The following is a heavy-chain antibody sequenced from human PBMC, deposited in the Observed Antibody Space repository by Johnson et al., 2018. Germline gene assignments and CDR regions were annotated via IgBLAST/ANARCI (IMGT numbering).Heavy chain of an antibody. Sequence: QVQLVESGGGVVQPGRSLRLSCAASGFTFSTYGIHWVRQAPGKGLEWVAVIAYDGTNKYYADYVKGRFTISRANSKKTLYLQMSSLRAEDTAVYFCAKALFSGYDYYYMDVWGKGTTVTVSS. CDR3: AKALFSGYDYYYMDV. D-gene: IGHD2-15*01. J-gene: IGHJ6*03. V-gene: IGHV3-30*18. CDR2: IAYDGTNK. CDR1: GFTFSTYG.